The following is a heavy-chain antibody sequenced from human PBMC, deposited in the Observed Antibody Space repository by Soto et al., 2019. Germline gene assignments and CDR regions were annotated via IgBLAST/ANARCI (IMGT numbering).Heavy chain of an antibody. Sequence: HVQLVESGGGVVQPGRSLRLSCAASGFTFSSYGMHWVRQAPGKGLEWVAVISYDGSNKYYADSVKGRFTISRDNSKNTLYLQMNSLRAEDTAVYYCAKVSAAADFNWFDPWGQGTLVTVSS. CDR1: GFTFSSYG. D-gene: IGHD6-13*01. CDR3: AKVSAAADFNWFDP. J-gene: IGHJ5*02. CDR2: ISYDGSNK. V-gene: IGHV3-30*18.